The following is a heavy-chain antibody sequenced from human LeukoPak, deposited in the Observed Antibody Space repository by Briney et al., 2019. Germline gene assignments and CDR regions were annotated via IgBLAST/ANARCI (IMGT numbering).Heavy chain of an antibody. V-gene: IGHV1-69*13. Sequence: GASVKVSCKASGGTFSSYAISWVRQAPGQGLEWMGGIIPIFGTANYAQKFQGRVTITADESTSTAYMELSSLRSEDTAVYYCASARWLQPPLWNWGQGTLVTVSS. CDR2: IIPIFGTA. J-gene: IGHJ4*02. CDR1: GGTFSSYA. D-gene: IGHD5-24*01. CDR3: ASARWLQPPLWN.